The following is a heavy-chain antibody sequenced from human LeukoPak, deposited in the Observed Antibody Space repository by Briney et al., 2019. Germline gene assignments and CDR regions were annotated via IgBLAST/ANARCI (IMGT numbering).Heavy chain of an antibody. V-gene: IGHV3-30-3*01. CDR3: ARDRFFDSSSWEVYGMDV. D-gene: IGHD6-13*01. Sequence: GRSLRLSCAASGFTFSSYAMHWVRQAPGKGLEWVAVISYDGSNKYYADSVKGRFTISRDNSKNTLYLQMNGLRAEDTAVYYCARDRFFDSSSWEVYGMDVWGQGTTVTVSS. J-gene: IGHJ6*02. CDR1: GFTFSSYA. CDR2: ISYDGSNK.